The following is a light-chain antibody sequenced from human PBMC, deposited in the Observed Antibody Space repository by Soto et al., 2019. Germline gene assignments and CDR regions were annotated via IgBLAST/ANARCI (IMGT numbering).Light chain of an antibody. Sequence: QSVLTQPASVSGSPGQSITISCTGPSTDVGTYNLVSWYQQHPGRAPKLIIYEGTKRPSGVSNRFFGSQSGDTASLTISGLQAEDEGDYHCCTYGGSSTFEFGGGTKLTVL. CDR1: STDVGTYNL. CDR3: CTYGGSSTFE. CDR2: EGT. J-gene: IGLJ2*01. V-gene: IGLV2-23*03.